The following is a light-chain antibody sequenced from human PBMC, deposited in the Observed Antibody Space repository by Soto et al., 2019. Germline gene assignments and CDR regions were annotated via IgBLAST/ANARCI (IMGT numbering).Light chain of an antibody. CDR1: SSDVGYYDY. CDR2: EVT. V-gene: IGLV2-8*01. Sequence: QSALTQPPSACGFPGQSFTISCTGTSSDVGYYDYVSWYQQHPGKAPKLVIYEVTKRPSGVPDRVSASKSGNTASLTVSGLRAEDEADYYCSSYAGSNNFVFGSGTKVTVL. CDR3: SSYAGSNNFV. J-gene: IGLJ1*01.